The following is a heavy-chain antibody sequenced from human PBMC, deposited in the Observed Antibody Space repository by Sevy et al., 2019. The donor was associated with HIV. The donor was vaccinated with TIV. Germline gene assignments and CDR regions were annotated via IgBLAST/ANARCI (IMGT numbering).Heavy chain of an antibody. CDR3: ARVRDDSSGFHLDY. V-gene: IGHV1-24*01. CDR1: GYTLTKLA. D-gene: IGHD3-22*01. Sequence: ASVKVSCKVSGYTLTKLAIHWVRQAPGKGLEWMGDFDPQDDEILYAQRFQGRLTMTEDTSTETAYMELNSLRAEDTALYYCARVRDDSSGFHLDYWGQGTLVTVSS. J-gene: IGHJ4*02. CDR2: FDPQDDEI.